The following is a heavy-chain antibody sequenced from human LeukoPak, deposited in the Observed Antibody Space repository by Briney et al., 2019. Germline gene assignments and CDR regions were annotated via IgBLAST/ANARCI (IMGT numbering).Heavy chain of an antibody. CDR1: GFTFSSYG. J-gene: IGHJ4*02. V-gene: IGHV3-33*06. CDR3: AKDGSAYYYDSSGYYPDY. CDR2: IWYDGSNK. Sequence: GGSLRLSXAASGFTFSSYGMHWVRQAPGKGLEWVAVIWYDGSNKYYADSVKGRFTISRDNSKNTLYLQMNSLRAEDTAVYYCAKDGSAYYYDSSGYYPDYWGQGTLVTVSS. D-gene: IGHD3-22*01.